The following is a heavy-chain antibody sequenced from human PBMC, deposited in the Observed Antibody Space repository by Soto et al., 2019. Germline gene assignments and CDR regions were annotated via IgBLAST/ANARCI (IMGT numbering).Heavy chain of an antibody. CDR2: IIPILGIA. J-gene: IGHJ5*02. Sequence: SVKVSCKASGGTFSSYTISWVRQAPGQGLEWMGRIIPILGIANYAQKFQGRVTITADKSTSTAYMELSSLRSEDTAVYYCARASGSSYWFYPWGQGTLVPVSS. CDR1: GGTFSSYT. CDR3: ARASGSSYWFYP. D-gene: IGHD1-26*01. V-gene: IGHV1-69*02.